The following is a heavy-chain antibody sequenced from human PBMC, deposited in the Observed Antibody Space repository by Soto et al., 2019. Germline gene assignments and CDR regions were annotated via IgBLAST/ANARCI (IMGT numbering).Heavy chain of an antibody. CDR1: GGSISSGGYY. J-gene: IGHJ4*02. CDR2: IYDSGTA. D-gene: IGHD2-21*02. CDR3: ASYCGGDCSGY. Sequence: QVQLQESGPGLVKPSQTLSLTCTVSGGSISSGGYYWSWIRQHPGKGLEWIGHIYDSGTAYYSPSLESRVTISVATSMNQFSLKLSSVTAADTAVYYCASYCGGDCSGYWGQGTLVTVSS. V-gene: IGHV4-31*03.